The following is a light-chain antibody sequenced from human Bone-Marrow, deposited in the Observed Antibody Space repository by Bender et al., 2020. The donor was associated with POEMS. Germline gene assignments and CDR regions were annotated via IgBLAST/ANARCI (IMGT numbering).Light chain of an antibody. Sequence: QSALTQPASVSGSPGQSITISCTGTSSDVGAYNYVSWYQQLPGTAPKLLIYDKNQRPSGVPDRFTASKSGTSASLAITGLQAEDEADYYCCSYAETDTLLFGGGTKVTVL. V-gene: IGLV2-14*03. CDR3: CSYAETDTLL. CDR2: DKN. J-gene: IGLJ3*02. CDR1: SSDVGAYNY.